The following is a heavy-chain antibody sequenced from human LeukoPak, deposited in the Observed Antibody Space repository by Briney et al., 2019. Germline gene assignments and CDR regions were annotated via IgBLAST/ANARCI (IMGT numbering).Heavy chain of an antibody. Sequence: GASVKVSCKASGYTFTGYYMHWVRQAPGQGLERMGIINPSGGSTSYAQKFQGRVTMTRDMSTSTVYMELSSLRSEDTAVYYCASSVDTAMVDYWGQGTLVTVSS. CDR1: GYTFTGYY. CDR2: INPSGGST. CDR3: ASSVDTAMVDY. J-gene: IGHJ4*02. D-gene: IGHD5-18*01. V-gene: IGHV1-46*01.